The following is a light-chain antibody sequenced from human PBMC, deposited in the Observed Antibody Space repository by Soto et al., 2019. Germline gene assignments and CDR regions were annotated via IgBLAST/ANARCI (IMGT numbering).Light chain of an antibody. V-gene: IGKV3-15*01. CDR2: GAS. CDR1: QSVSSN. CDR3: QQSFGAPRT. J-gene: IGKJ1*01. Sequence: EIVMTQSPATLSVSPGERATLSCRASQSVSSNLAWYQQKPGQAPRLLIYGASTRATGIPARFSGSGSGTEFTLTISSLQSEDFAVYYCQQSFGAPRTFGQGTKVDIK.